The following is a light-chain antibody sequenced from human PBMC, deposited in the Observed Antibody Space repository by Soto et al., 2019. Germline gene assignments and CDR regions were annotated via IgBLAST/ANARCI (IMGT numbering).Light chain of an antibody. J-gene: IGKJ1*01. CDR1: RDIGND. V-gene: IGKV1-6*01. CDR2: AAS. CDR3: LQHINFSWT. Sequence: AIPMTQSPSSLSASVGDRVTITCRASRDIGNDLGWYQQKPGKAPKHLIFAASNLQSGVASSFSGGGSGTDFTLTSSSLQADDFATYYCLQHINFSWTFGQGTKVETK.